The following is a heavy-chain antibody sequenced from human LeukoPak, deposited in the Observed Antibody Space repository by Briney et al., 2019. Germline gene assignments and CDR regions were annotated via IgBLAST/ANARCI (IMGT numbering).Heavy chain of an antibody. D-gene: IGHD3-9*01. CDR2: ISSSGSTI. V-gene: IGHV3-48*03. J-gene: IGHJ4*02. CDR1: GFTFSSYE. CDR3: ARDLQLRYFDGAPDY. Sequence: PGGSLRLSCAASGFTFSSYEMNWVRQAPGKGLEWVSYISSSGSTIYYADSVKGRFTISRDNAKNSLYLQMNSLRAEDTAVYYCARDLQLRYFDGAPDYWGQGTLATVSS.